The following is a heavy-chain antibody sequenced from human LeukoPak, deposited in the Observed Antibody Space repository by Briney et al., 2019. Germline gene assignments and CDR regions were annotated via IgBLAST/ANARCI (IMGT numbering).Heavy chain of an antibody. CDR1: GYTFTGYY. V-gene: IGHV1-2*02. J-gene: IGHJ6*03. D-gene: IGHD1-26*01. Sequence: APVKVSCKASGYTFTGYYMHWVRQAPGQGLEWMGWINPNSGGTNYAQKFQGRVTMTRDTSISTAYMELSRLRSDDTAVYYCARDWLEPSIVGATTSYYYYMDVWGKGTTVTVSS. CDR3: ARDWLEPSIVGATTSYYYYMDV. CDR2: INPNSGGT.